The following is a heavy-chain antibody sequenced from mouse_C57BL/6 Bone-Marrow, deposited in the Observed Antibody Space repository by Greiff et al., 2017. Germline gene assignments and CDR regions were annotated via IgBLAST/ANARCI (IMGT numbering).Heavy chain of an antibody. Sequence: EVKVEESGGGLVKPGGSLKLSCAASGFTFSSYAMSWVRQTPEKRLEWVATISDGGSYTYYPDNVKGRFTISRDNAKNNLYLQMSHLKSEDTAMYYCARATNSWFAYWGQGTLVTVSA. D-gene: IGHD1-3*01. V-gene: IGHV5-4*03. CDR1: GFTFSSYA. CDR3: ARATNSWFAY. J-gene: IGHJ3*01. CDR2: ISDGGSYT.